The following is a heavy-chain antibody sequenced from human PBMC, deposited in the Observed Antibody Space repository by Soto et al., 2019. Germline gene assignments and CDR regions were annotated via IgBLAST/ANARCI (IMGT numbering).Heavy chain of an antibody. D-gene: IGHD2-21*01. CDR1: GFTFSSYA. V-gene: IGHV3-30-3*01. Sequence: QVQLVESGGGVVQPGRSLRLSCAASGFTFSSYAMHWVRQAPGKGLEWVAVISYDGSNKYYADSVKGRFTISRDNSKNTLYLQMNSLRAEDTAVYYCARAGDTAEYFQHWGHGTLVTVSS. CDR3: ARAGDTAEYFQH. CDR2: ISYDGSNK. J-gene: IGHJ1*01.